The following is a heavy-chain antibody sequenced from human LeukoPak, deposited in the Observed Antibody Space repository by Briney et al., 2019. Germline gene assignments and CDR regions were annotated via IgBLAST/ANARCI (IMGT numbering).Heavy chain of an antibody. CDR2: IIPILGIA. CDR3: ARKGNGGSGVINDAFDI. V-gene: IGHV1-69*04. J-gene: IGHJ3*02. D-gene: IGHD3-10*01. Sequence: GASVKVSCKASGGTFSSYAISWVRQAPGQGLEWMGRIIPILGIANYAQKFQGRVTITADKSTSTAYMELSSLRSEDTAVYYCARKGNGGSGVINDAFDIWGQGTMVTVSS. CDR1: GGTFSSYA.